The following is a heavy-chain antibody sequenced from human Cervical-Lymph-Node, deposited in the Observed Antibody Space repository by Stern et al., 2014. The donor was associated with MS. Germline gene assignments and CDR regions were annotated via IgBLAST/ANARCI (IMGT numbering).Heavy chain of an antibody. Sequence: QVQLVQSGAEVKKTGSSVKVSCKASGGTFSSLSINWVRQVPGQSLEWMGGIIPIFDTPNFAQKFQGRVTITADSSTSTVYMALNSLRSDDTAVYYCVLPSTVTTAAFDVWGRGTMVTVSS. D-gene: IGHD4-17*01. J-gene: IGHJ3*01. CDR3: VLPSTVTTAAFDV. CDR2: IIPIFDTP. CDR1: GGTFSSLS. V-gene: IGHV1-69*06.